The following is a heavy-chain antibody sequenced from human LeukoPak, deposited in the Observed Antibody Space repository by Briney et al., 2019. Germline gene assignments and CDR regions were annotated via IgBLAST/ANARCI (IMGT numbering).Heavy chain of an antibody. V-gene: IGHV3-23*01. D-gene: IGHD3-10*01. CDR2: IRGSGGRT. J-gene: IGHJ6*03. CDR1: GFTFSDYY. Sequence: GGSLRLSCAASGFTFSDYYMSWVRQAPGKGLEWVSAIRGSGGRTYYADSVKGRFTISRDNSKNTLYLQMNSLRAEDTAVYNCAKGDFYGSGRDYYYYMDVWGKGTTVTISS. CDR3: AKGDFYGSGRDYYYYMDV.